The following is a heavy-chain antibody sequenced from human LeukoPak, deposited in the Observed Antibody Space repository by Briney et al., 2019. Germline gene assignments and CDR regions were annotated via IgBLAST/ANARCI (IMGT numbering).Heavy chain of an antibody. Sequence: SETPSLTCTVSGGSISSTSNYWGWIRQPPGKGLEWIGSIYYSGSTYYNPSLKSRVTISVDTSKNQFSLKLSSVTAADTAVYYCARDGGEYEIDPWGQGTLVTVSS. CDR1: GGSISSTSNY. CDR3: ARDGGEYEIDP. J-gene: IGHJ5*02. V-gene: IGHV4-39*07. CDR2: IYYSGST. D-gene: IGHD3-16*01.